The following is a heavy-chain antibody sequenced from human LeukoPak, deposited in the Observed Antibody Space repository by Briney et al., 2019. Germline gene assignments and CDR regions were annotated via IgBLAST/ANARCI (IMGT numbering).Heavy chain of an antibody. Sequence: GGSLRLSCSASGFTFSSYAMHWVRQAPGKGLEYVSDISSNGGSTYYADSVKGRFTISRDNSKNTLYLQMSSLRAEDTAVYYCVKDPVWDCSSTSCYDDLLFDYWGQGTLVTVSS. CDR2: ISSNGGST. V-gene: IGHV3-64D*09. CDR3: VKDPVWDCSSTSCYDDLLFDY. D-gene: IGHD2-2*01. J-gene: IGHJ4*02. CDR1: GFTFSSYA.